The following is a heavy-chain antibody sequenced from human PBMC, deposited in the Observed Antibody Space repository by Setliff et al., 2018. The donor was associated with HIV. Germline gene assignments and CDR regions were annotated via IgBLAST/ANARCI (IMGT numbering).Heavy chain of an antibody. CDR3: ARGTYKWELLLAWYFDL. V-gene: IGHV4-34*01. J-gene: IGHJ2*01. CDR1: GGSFSGYY. D-gene: IGHD1-26*01. Sequence: PSETLSLTCAAYGGSFSGYYWSWIRQPPGKGLEWIGEINHSGSTNYNPSLKSRVTISVDTSKNQFSLKLSSVTAADTAVYYCARGTYKWELLLAWYFDLWGRGTLVTVSS. CDR2: INHSGST.